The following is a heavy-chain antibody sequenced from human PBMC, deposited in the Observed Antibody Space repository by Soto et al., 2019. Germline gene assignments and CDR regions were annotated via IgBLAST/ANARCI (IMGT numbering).Heavy chain of an antibody. Sequence: EVQLVESGGVLVQPGGSLRLSCAASGFTFTSYWIHWVRQLPGKGLVWVSRIKTDGSSMNYADSVRGRFTISRDNAENMVYLQMNSLRADDTAVYYCARGIQNHYGMDVWGQGTTVTVSS. V-gene: IGHV3-74*01. D-gene: IGHD5-18*01. CDR1: GFTFTSYW. J-gene: IGHJ6*02. CDR2: IKTDGSSM. CDR3: ARGIQNHYGMDV.